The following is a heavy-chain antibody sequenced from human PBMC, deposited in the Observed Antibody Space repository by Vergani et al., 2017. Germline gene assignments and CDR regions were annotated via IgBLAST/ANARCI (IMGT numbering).Heavy chain of an antibody. D-gene: IGHD2-15*01. J-gene: IGHJ4*02. CDR1: GGSINSHNYY. Sequence: QVQLQESGPGLVKPSQTLSLTCTVSGGSINSHNYYWSWIRQPAGTGLEWIGRIHTSGSTNYNPSLKRRVTMSEDTSKNQFSLNLTSVTAADTAVYFCARGSCLGGSCYKPLFDYWGQGILVTVSS. CDR2: IHTSGST. CDR3: ARGSCLGGSCYKPLFDY. V-gene: IGHV4-61*02.